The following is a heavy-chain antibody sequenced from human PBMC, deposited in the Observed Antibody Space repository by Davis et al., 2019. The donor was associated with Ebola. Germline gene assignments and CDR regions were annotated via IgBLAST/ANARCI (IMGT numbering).Heavy chain of an antibody. CDR1: GFTFSSYD. Sequence: GESLKISCAASGFTFSSYDMHWVRQPTGKGLEWVSAIGTAGDTYYPGSVKGRFTISRENVKNSLYLQMNSLRAEDTAVYYCASSTIGNTAFDYWGQGTLITVSS. CDR3: ASSTIGNTAFDY. J-gene: IGHJ4*02. CDR2: IGTAGDT. V-gene: IGHV3-13*01. D-gene: IGHD1-1*01.